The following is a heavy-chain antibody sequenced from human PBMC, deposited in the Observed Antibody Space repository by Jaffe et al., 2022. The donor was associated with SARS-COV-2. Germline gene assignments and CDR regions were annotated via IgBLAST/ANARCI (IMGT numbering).Heavy chain of an antibody. CDR3: VRDRILEWLGGGRWFDP. V-gene: IGHV4-4*02. CDR1: GGSISSSDW. D-gene: IGHD3-3*01. J-gene: IGHJ5*02. CDR2: IYHFGRT. Sequence: QVQLQESGPGLVKPSGTLSLTCTVSGGSISSSDWWSWVRQPPGKGLEWIGEIYHFGRTNYNPSLKSRVTILVDKSKNQFSLKLTSVTAADTAVYYCVRDRILEWLGGGRWFDPWGQGTLVTVSS.